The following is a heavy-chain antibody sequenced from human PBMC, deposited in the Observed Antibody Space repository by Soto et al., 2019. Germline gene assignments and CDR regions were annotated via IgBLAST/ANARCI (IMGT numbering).Heavy chain of an antibody. CDR3: AREIQGFYYFDY. V-gene: IGHV1-3*01. CDR1: EYTFTSYT. D-gene: IGHD3-3*01. Sequence: ASVKVSCKASEYTFTSYTMHWVRQAPGQRLEWMGWINGGNGNTKYSQKFQGRVTITRDTSASTAYMELSSLRSDDTAVYYCAREIQGFYYFDYWGQGTLVTVSS. CDR2: INGGNGNT. J-gene: IGHJ4*02.